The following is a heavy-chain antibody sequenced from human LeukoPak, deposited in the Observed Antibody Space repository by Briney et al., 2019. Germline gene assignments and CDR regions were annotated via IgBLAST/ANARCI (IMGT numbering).Heavy chain of an antibody. CDR2: MNPNSGNT. D-gene: IGHD5-12*01. J-gene: IGHJ4*02. CDR1: GYTFTSYD. Sequence: ASVKVSCKASGYTFTSYDVNWVRQAAGQGLEWMGWMNPNSGNTVYAQKFQGRVTITRNTSISTAYMELSSLRSEDTAVYYCARHGPRSANTDYLDYWGQGSLVTVSS. V-gene: IGHV1-8*03. CDR3: ARHGPRSANTDYLDY.